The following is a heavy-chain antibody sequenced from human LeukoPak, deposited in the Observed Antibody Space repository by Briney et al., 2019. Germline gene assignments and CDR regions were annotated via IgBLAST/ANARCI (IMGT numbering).Heavy chain of an antibody. J-gene: IGHJ4*02. CDR1: GFTFSSYA. CDR3: AQVPAGAAWYFDY. D-gene: IGHD7-27*01. CDR2: ISGSGGRT. Sequence: GGSLRLSCAASGFTFSSYAVSWVRQAPGKGLEGVSGISGSGGRTYYADSVKGRFTISRDNSKNTLYLEMNSLRAEDTAVYYCAQVPAGAAWYFDYWGQGTLVTVSS. V-gene: IGHV3-23*01.